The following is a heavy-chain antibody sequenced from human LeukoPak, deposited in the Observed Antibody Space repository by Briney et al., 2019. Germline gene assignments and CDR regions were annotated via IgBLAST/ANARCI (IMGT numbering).Heavy chain of an antibody. CDR2: IRYDGSNK. Sequence: PGGSLRLSCAASGFTFSSYDMHWVRQAPGKGLEWVAFIRYDGSNKYYADSVKGRFTISRDNSKNTVYLQMNSLRAEDTAVYYCAKGPGYYPYYYYYMDVWGKGTTVTISS. D-gene: IGHD3-3*01. J-gene: IGHJ6*03. CDR3: AKGPGYYPYYYYYMDV. CDR1: GFTFSSYD. V-gene: IGHV3-30*02.